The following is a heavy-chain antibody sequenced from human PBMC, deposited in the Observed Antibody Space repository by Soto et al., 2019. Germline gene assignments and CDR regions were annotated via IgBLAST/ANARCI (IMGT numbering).Heavy chain of an antibody. CDR1: GDTVSSNNAA. CDR3: AREPYNYNSGSLSGLDC. CDR2: TYYRSKWSS. D-gene: IGHD3-10*01. Sequence: SQTLSLTCAISGDTVSSNNAAWNWIRQSPSRGLEWLGRTYYRSKWSSDYAVSVKRRITFKADTSKNQFSLQLKSVTPDDTAVYFCAREPYNYNSGSLSGLDCWGQGTLVTV. V-gene: IGHV6-1*01. J-gene: IGHJ4*02.